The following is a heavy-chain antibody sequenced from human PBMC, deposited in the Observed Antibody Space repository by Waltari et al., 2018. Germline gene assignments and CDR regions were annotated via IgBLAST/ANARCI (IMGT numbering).Heavy chain of an antibody. Sequence: EVQLLESGGGLVQPGGSLRLSCAASGFTCSSSAMSWVRQAPGKGLEWVSAISGSGGSTYYADSVKGRFTISRDNSKNTLYLQMNSLRAEDTAVYYCAKDMTFGGVIVDYWGQGTLVTVSS. D-gene: IGHD3-16*02. CDR3: AKDMTFGGVIVDY. CDR2: ISGSGGST. V-gene: IGHV3-23*01. CDR1: GFTCSSSA. J-gene: IGHJ4*02.